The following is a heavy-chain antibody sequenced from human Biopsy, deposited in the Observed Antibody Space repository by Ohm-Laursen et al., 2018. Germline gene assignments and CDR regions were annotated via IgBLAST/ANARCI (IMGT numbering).Heavy chain of an antibody. CDR3: ARARAYSDFWGGPKDY. D-gene: IGHD3-3*01. J-gene: IGHJ4*02. Sequence: SETLSLTCADSSGSIRGNYWGWIRQPPGKGLERMGEINHTGSTKYNPSLMSLVTISIDTSNSQFSLKLTSVTAADTAVYFCARARAYSDFWGGPKDYWGQGILVTVSS. CDR2: INHTGST. CDR1: SGSIRGNY. V-gene: IGHV4-34*01.